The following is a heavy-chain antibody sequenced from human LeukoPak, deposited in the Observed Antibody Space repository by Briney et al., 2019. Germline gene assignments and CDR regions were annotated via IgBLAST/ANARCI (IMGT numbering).Heavy chain of an antibody. CDR2: ISGGSGST. Sequence: GGSLRLSCAASGFAFSTYAMSWVRQAPGKGLEWVSGISGGSGSTYYGDSVKGRFTISRDNSKNTLYLQMNSLRAEDTAVYYCAKDLDYDSSGLDYWGQGTLVTVSS. CDR1: GFAFSTYA. D-gene: IGHD3-22*01. J-gene: IGHJ4*02. V-gene: IGHV3-23*01. CDR3: AKDLDYDSSGLDY.